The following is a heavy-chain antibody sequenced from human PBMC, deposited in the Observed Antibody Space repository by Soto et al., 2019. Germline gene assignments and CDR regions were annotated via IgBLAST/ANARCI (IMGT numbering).Heavy chain of an antibody. V-gene: IGHV4-59*01. Sequence: SETLSLTCAVYGGSFRDYYWSWVRQPPGKGLEWIGYIYYSGSTSYNPSLRSRVTISVYTSKNQFSLKLSSVTAAVTAVYYCARGDTSDFFDSWGEGTLVTVS. D-gene: IGHD6-19*01. J-gene: IGHJ4*02. CDR2: IYYSGST. CDR3: ARGDTSDFFDS. CDR1: GGSFRDYY.